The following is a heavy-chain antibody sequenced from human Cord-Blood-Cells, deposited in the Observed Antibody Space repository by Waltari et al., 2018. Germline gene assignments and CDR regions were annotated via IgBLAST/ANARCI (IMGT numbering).Heavy chain of an antibody. V-gene: IGHV1-2*02. D-gene: IGHD4-17*01. Sequence: QVQLVQSGAEVKKPGASVKVSCKASGYTFTGYYMHWVRQAPGQGLEWLGWINPNSGGTNSATKYQGRVTMTRDTSISKAYMEPSRLRSDDTAVYYCARVDKTTVTTDYWGQGTLVTVSS. CDR3: ARVDKTTVTTDY. CDR2: INPNSGGT. J-gene: IGHJ4*02. CDR1: GYTFTGYY.